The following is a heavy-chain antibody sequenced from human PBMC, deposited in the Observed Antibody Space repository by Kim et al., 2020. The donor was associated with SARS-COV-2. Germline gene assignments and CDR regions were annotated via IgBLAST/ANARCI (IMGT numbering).Heavy chain of an antibody. V-gene: IGHV7-4-1*02. D-gene: IGHD6-19*01. CDR2: INTNTGNP. Sequence: ASVKVSCKASGYTFTSYAMNWVRQAPGQGLEWMGWINTNTGNPTYAQGFTGRFVFSLDTSVSTAYLQISSLKAEDTAVYYCARGLSIAMAGRGPGGLGWGKGTLVSVSS. CDR3: ARGLSIAMAGRGPGGLG. CDR1: GYTFTSYA. J-gene: IGHJ4*02.